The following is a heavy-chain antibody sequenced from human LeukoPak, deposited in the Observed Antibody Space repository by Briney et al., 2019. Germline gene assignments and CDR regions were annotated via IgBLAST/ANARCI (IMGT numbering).Heavy chain of an antibody. CDR2: IIPIFGTA. Sequence: SVKVSCKASGGTFSSYAISWVRQAPGQGLEWMGGIIPIFGTANYAQKFQGRVTITADESTSTGYMELSSLRSEDTAVYYCARIQVVTAASQTYNWFDPWGEGTLVTVSS. CDR3: ARIQVVTAASQTYNWFDP. CDR1: GGTFSSYA. J-gene: IGHJ5*02. D-gene: IGHD2-2*01. V-gene: IGHV1-69*13.